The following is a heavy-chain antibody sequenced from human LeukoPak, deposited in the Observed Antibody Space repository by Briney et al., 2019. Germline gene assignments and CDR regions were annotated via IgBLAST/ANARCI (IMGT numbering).Heavy chain of an antibody. CDR2: EN. CDR3: ARETAERYRGSYFDY. V-gene: IGHV4-30-2*01. J-gene: IGHJ4*02. Sequence: SQTLSLTCTVSGGSVSSGPYYWSWIRQPPGEGLEWIGWENNYNVSLKSRVIISVDRSKNQFSLTFISVTAADTAVYFCARETAERYRGSYFDYWGQGALVTVSS. D-gene: IGHD1-26*01. CDR1: GGSVSSGPYY.